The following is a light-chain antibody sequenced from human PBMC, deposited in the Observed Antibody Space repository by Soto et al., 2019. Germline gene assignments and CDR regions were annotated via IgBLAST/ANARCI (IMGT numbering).Light chain of an antibody. CDR2: DAS. CDR1: QSIASY. CDR3: QQRSDLPPT. Sequence: DIVLTQSPATLSLSPGERATLSCRASQSIASYLAWYQQRPGQAPRLLIYDASNRATGIPARFSGSGSETDFTLTISSLEAEDFAVYYCQQRSDLPPTFGGGTQVDIK. V-gene: IGKV3-11*01. J-gene: IGKJ4*01.